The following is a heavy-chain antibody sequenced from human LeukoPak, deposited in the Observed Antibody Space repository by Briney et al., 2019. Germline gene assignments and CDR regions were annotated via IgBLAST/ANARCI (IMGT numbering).Heavy chain of an antibody. CDR1: GYTLTELS. D-gene: IGHD2-8*01. CDR3: AKGRGDGYCTNGICYPPYFDY. CDR2: FDPEDGET. V-gene: IGHV1-24*01. J-gene: IGHJ4*02. Sequence: ASVKVSCKVSGYTLTELSMHWVRQAPGKGLEWMGGFDPEDGETIYAQKFQGRVTITTDESTSTAYMELSSLTSEDTAVYFCAKGRGDGYCTNGICYPPYFDYWGQGTLVTVSS.